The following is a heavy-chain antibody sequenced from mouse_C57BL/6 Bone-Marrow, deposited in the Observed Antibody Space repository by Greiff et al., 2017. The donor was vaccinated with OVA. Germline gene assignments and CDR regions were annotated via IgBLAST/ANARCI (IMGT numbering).Heavy chain of an antibody. J-gene: IGHJ2*01. CDR1: GYTFTSYW. Sequence: QVQLQQPGAELVKPGASVKLSCKASGYTFTSYWMQWVKQRPGQGLEWIGEIDPSDSYTNYNQKFKGKATLTVDTSSSTACMQLSSLTSEDSAVYYCARIPLITTVVADYWGQGTTLTVSS. V-gene: IGHV1-50*01. D-gene: IGHD1-1*01. CDR2: IDPSDSYT. CDR3: ARIPLITTVVADY.